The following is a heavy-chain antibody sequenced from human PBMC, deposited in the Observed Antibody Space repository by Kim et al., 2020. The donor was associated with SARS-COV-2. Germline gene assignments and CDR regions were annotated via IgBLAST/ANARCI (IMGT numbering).Heavy chain of an antibody. CDR1: GFTFNSYA. D-gene: IGHD3-9*01. Sequence: GGSLRLSCAASGFTFNSYAMSWVRQAPGKGLEWVSVIYSGGRVTYYADSVKGRFTISRDNSMNMVYLQMNSLRAEDTAVYYCAKTQFYFADNVGHSSYFDYWGHGSLVTVSS. J-gene: IGHJ4*01. CDR3: AKTQFYFADNVGHSSYFDY. V-gene: IGHV3-23*03. CDR2: IYSGGRVT.